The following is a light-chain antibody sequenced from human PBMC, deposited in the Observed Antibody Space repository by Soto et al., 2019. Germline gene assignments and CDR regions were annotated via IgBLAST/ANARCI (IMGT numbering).Light chain of an antibody. Sequence: QWGLTHTRSWGATPWERLTVSCSGTNSNIESNTIAWYQQLPGTAPKSLIHSNNQRPSGVPERFSASKSGTSASLAISGLPSEDEADYYCENRHERMHGYVXGTGTK. CDR1: NSNIESNT. CDR2: SNN. CDR3: ENRHERMHGYV. V-gene: IGLV1-44*01. J-gene: IGLJ1*01.